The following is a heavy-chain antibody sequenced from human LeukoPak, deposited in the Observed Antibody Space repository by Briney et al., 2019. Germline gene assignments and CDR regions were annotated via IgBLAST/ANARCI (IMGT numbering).Heavy chain of an antibody. J-gene: IGHJ4*02. CDR3: AIQSTVTTNFEY. CDR1: GFTFSSYW. V-gene: IGHV3-7*01. Sequence: PGGSLRLSCAASGFTFSSYWVNWVRQPPEQGLEWVANINQDASTTYYVDSVKGRFTISRDNAKNSVYLQLNSLRAEDTAVYHCAIQSTVTTNFEYWGQGTLVTVSS. D-gene: IGHD4-17*01. CDR2: INQDASTT.